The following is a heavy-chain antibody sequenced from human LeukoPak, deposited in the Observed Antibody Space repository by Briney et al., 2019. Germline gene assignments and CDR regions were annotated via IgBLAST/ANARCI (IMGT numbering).Heavy chain of an antibody. Sequence: GGFLRLSCAASGFTFGSYVMSWVRQAPGKGLEWVSGFWGSGEITYNADPVKGRFTISRDNSENTLYLQMNSLRAEDTAVYYCAKDRYYYDSSGYVIGYFDYWGQGTLVTVSS. CDR2: FWGSGEIT. J-gene: IGHJ4*02. V-gene: IGHV3-23*01. CDR1: GFTFGSYV. D-gene: IGHD3-22*01. CDR3: AKDRYYYDSSGYVIGYFDY.